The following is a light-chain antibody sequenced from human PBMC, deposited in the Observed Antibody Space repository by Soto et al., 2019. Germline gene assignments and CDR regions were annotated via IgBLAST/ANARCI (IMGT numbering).Light chain of an antibody. CDR3: SFYVTSSTLGV. V-gene: IGLV2-14*01. J-gene: IGLJ1*01. Sequence: QSVLTKPASVSGSPGQSITISCTGPSSDIGGYNYVSWYHQHPGKAPKLLIYGVTHRPSGVSNLFSGSKSGNTASLTISALQAEDENDYYCSFYVTSSTLGVFGLGINV. CDR2: GVT. CDR1: SSDIGGYNY.